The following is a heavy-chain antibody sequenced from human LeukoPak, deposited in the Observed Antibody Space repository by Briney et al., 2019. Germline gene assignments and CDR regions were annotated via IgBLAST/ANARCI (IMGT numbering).Heavy chain of an antibody. V-gene: IGHV3-7*01. Sequence: GGSLRLSCAVSGLTFSSSWMDWVRQAPGKGLEWVASINPDGNKKYSADSVKGRFTISRDNAENSLYLQVNSLRVEDTAFYYCARDLAYSRLDYWGQGMLVTVSS. CDR1: GLTFSSSW. CDR2: INPDGNKK. CDR3: ARDLAYSRLDY. D-gene: IGHD5-18*01. J-gene: IGHJ4*02.